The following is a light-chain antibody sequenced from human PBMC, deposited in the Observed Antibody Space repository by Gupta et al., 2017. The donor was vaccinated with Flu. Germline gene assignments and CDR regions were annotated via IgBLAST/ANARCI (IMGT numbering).Light chain of an antibody. CDR3: QSYDSSIWV. J-gene: IGLJ3*02. CDR1: SGIIANNL. CDR2: EDN. V-gene: IGLV6-57*03. Sequence: NFMLTQPHSLSESPGKTVTISCTRSSGIIANNLVQWYRQRPGSAPTTVIYEDNQRASGVPHRFSGAIDGSSNSASLTISGLKTEDEAEYYCQSYDSSIWVFGGGTKLTVL.